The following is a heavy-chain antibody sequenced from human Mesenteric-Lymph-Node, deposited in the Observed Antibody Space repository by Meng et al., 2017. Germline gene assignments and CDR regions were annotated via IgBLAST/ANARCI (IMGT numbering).Heavy chain of an antibody. D-gene: IGHD6-19*01. Sequence: QAQLQQSSPGLVTPPQTLSLTCAIPGYRSASNSAAWNWIRQAPSRGLEGLGRTYYRSKWYNGYAVSVKSRITINPDPSQNPFSLQLNSVTPEDTAMYYCARSGSSGWVDYWGQGTLVTVSS. CDR2: TYYRSKWYN. CDR3: ARSGSSGWVDY. V-gene: IGHV6-1*01. J-gene: IGHJ4*02. CDR1: GYRSASNSAA.